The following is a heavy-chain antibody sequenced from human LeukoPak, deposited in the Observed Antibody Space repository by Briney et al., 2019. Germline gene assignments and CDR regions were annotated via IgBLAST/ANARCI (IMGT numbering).Heavy chain of an antibody. D-gene: IGHD3-22*01. V-gene: IGHV3-23*01. J-gene: IGHJ3*02. Sequence: GGPLRLSCAASGFTFSSYAMSWVRQAPGKGLEWVSAISGSGGSTYFADSVTGRFTISRDNSKNTLYLQMNSLRAEDTAVYYCARDGLSDSSGYYPDAFDIWGQGTMVTVSS. CDR3: ARDGLSDSSGYYPDAFDI. CDR2: ISGSGGST. CDR1: GFTFSSYA.